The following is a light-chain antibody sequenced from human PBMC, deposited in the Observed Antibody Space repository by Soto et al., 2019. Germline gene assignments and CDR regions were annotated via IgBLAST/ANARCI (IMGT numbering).Light chain of an antibody. CDR3: QQYNDWPLT. CDR2: GAF. Sequence: EIVMTQSPVTLSVSPGERATLSCMASQSVSSNIAWYQQKPGQAPSLLIYGAFTRATGVPARFSGTGSGTEFTLTISSLQSEDFALYYCQQYNDWPLTFGQGTKVDIK. CDR1: QSVSSN. V-gene: IGKV3-15*01. J-gene: IGKJ1*01.